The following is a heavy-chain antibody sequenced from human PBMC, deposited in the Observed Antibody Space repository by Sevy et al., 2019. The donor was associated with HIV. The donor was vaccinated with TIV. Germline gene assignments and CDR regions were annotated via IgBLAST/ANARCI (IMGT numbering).Heavy chain of an antibody. Sequence: ASVKVSCKASGYTFNGYYIHWVRQAPGQGLEWMAWVNPITGGTNYAQKFRGRVTMTRDTSIATAYMELSSLSSDDTAFYYCARGGYNGGGYVLDYWGQGTLVTVSS. CDR3: ARGGYNGGGYVLDY. D-gene: IGHD6-19*01. J-gene: IGHJ4*02. CDR2: VNPITGGT. CDR1: GYTFNGYY. V-gene: IGHV1-2*02.